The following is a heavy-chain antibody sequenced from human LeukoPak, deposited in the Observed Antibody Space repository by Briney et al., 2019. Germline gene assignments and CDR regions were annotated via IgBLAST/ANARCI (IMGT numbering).Heavy chain of an antibody. Sequence: GGSLRLSCAASGFTVSSNYMSWVRQAPGKGLEWVSAISGSGGSTHYADSVKGRFTISRDNSKNTLYLQMNSLRAEDTAVYYCAKGFSYGDYAPFDYWGQGTLVTVSS. J-gene: IGHJ4*02. D-gene: IGHD4-17*01. CDR1: GFTVSSNY. V-gene: IGHV3-23*01. CDR3: AKGFSYGDYAPFDY. CDR2: ISGSGGST.